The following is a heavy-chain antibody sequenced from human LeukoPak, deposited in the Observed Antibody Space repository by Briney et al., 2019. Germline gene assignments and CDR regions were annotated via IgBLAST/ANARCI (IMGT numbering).Heavy chain of an antibody. D-gene: IGHD2-2*01. CDR1: GGTFSSYA. J-gene: IGHJ4*02. CDR3: ASDRCSSTSCYPPSDY. Sequence: ASVKVSCKASGGTFSSYAISWVRQGPGQGLEWVGGIIPIFGTANYAQKFQGRVTITADKSTSTAYMEMSSLRSEDTAVYYCASDRCSSTSCYPPSDYWGQGTLVTVSS. V-gene: IGHV1-69*06. CDR2: IIPIFGTA.